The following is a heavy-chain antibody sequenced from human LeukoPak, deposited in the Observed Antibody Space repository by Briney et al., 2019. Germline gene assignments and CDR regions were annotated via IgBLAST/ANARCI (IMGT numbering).Heavy chain of an antibody. CDR3: ARRRTTGTTGYFDY. V-gene: IGHV4-4*09. CDR1: RGSISTYY. CDR2: ISTSEST. Sequence: SETLSLTCTISRGSISTYYWSWIRQPPGKGLEWIGYISTSESTNYNPSLKSRITISVDTSKNQFSLNLSSVIAADTAVYYCARRRTTGTTGYFDYWGQGTLVTVSS. D-gene: IGHD1-1*01. J-gene: IGHJ4*02.